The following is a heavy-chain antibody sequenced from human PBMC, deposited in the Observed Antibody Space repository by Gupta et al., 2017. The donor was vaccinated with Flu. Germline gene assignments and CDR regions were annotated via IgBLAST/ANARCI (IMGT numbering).Heavy chain of an antibody. J-gene: IGHJ5*02. V-gene: IGHV3-23*01. CDR3: AKDPGIGDYVVRGWFDP. CDR1: GFDFNRYA. D-gene: IGHD3-10*02. Sequence: EVQLLESGGDLVQPGGSLRLSCRASGFDFNRYAMSWVRQVPGKGLEWVSSISGGGFSTYYADSVKGRFTTSRDNFSNTLYLEMDRLRTEDTALYYCAKDPGIGDYVVRGWFDPWGQGTRVIVSS. CDR2: ISGGGFST.